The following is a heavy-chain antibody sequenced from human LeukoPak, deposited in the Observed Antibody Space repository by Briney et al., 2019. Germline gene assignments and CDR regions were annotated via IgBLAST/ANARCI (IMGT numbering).Heavy chain of an antibody. V-gene: IGHV3-23*01. Sequence: GGSLRLSCAVSGITLSNYGMSWVRQAPGKGLEWVAGISDSGGRPNYADSVKGRFTISRDNPKNTLYLQMNSLRAEDTAVYFCAKRGVVIRVILVGFHKEAYYFDSWGQGALVTVSS. D-gene: IGHD3-22*01. J-gene: IGHJ4*02. CDR3: AKRGVVIRVILVGFHKEAYYFDS. CDR2: ISDSGGRP. CDR1: GITLSNYG.